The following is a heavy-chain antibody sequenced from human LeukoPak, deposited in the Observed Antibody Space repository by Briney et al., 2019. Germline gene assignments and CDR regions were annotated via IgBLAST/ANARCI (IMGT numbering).Heavy chain of an antibody. J-gene: IGHJ4*02. Sequence: PSETLSLTCSVSGGSINSGYWSWIRQPPGKGLEWIGLLYPSGSTNYNPSLKSRVTMSLDTSKNQFSLKLSSVTAADTAVYYCARGSTVVTLWGQGTLVTVSS. V-gene: IGHV4-4*07. CDR2: LYPSGST. D-gene: IGHD4-23*01. CDR3: ARGSTVVTL. CDR1: GGSINSGY.